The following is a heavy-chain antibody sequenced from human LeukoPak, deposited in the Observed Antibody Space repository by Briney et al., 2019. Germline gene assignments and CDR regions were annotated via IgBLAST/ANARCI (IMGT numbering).Heavy chain of an antibody. D-gene: IGHD6-19*01. V-gene: IGHV3-30*03. CDR2: ISYDGSNK. J-gene: IGHJ6*02. Sequence: PGGSLRLSCAASGFTFSSYGMHWVRQAPGKGLEWVAVISYDGSNKYYADSVKGRFTISRDNAKNSLYLQMNSLRAEDTAVYYCARDPTGYSSGWTYYYYGMDVWGQGTTVTVSS. CDR3: ARDPTGYSSGWTYYYYGMDV. CDR1: GFTFSSYG.